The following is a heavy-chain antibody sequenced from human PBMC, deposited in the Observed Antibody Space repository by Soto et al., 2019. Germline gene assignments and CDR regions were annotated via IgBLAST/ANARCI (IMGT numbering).Heavy chain of an antibody. CDR2: IIPIFGTA. CDR1: RGTVISCA. Sequence: SVQVSCMACRGTVISCAISWLQQAAGQGLEWMGGIIPIFGTANYAQKFQGRVTITADESKSTAYMELSSLRSEETAVYYCARTTVTNYYYGMDVWGQGTTVTVSS. CDR3: ARTTVTNYYYGMDV. D-gene: IGHD4-17*01. V-gene: IGHV1-69*13. J-gene: IGHJ6*02.